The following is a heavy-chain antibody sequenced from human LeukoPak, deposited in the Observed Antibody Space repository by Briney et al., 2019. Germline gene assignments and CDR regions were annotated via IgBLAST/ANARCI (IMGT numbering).Heavy chain of an antibody. CDR2: IANDGKDK. CDR1: GFTFSSYP. Sequence: GGSLRLSCEVSGFTFSSYPMHWVRQAPGKGLEWVAVIANDGKDKHYADSAKGRFTISRDNSRNTLYLQMNSLRAEDTAVYYCAKVGIDYGDYLADYWGQGTLVTVSS. V-gene: IGHV3-30*01. D-gene: IGHD4-17*01. J-gene: IGHJ4*02. CDR3: AKVGIDYGDYLADY.